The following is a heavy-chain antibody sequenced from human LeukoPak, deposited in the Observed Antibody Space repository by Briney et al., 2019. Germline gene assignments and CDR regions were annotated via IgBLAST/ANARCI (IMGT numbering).Heavy chain of an antibody. Sequence: GGSLRLSCAASGFTFSSYAMSWVRQAPGKGLEWVSTVSGSGTRTWYAESVKGRFTISRDNSRNTLYLQMNSLRAEDTAVYYCARLGSLCRNGVCYGGWGQGILVTVSS. CDR1: GFTFSSYA. V-gene: IGHV3-23*01. D-gene: IGHD2-8*01. J-gene: IGHJ4*02. CDR2: VSGSGTRT. CDR3: ARLGSLCRNGVCYGG.